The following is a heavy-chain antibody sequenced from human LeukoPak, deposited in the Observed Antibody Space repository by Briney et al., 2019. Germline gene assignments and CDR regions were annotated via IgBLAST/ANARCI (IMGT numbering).Heavy chain of an antibody. D-gene: IGHD3-3*01. CDR2: INPNSGGT. CDR1: GYTFTGYY. V-gene: IGHV1-2*02. J-gene: IGHJ6*02. CDR3: ARDHLRFLEWFTYYYYGMDV. Sequence: ASVKVSCKASGYTFTGYYMHWVRQAPGQGLEWMGWINPNSGGTNYAQKLQGRVTMTTDTSTSTAYMELRSLRSDDTAVYYCARDHLRFLEWFTYYYYGMDVWGQGTTVTVSS.